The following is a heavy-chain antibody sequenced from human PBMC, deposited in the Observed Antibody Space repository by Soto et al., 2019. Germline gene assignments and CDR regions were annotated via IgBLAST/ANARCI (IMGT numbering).Heavy chain of an antibody. V-gene: IGHV4-34*01. CDR1: GESFSGYD. D-gene: IGHD3-10*01. CDR2: INRSGSP. CDR3: ARGTGAENTFYYYYGMDV. Sequence: LACAVYGESFSGYDWSWLRQPPGKGLEWIGEINRSGSPNYNPSLKSRVTISVXXSNXXXXLKLXSXXAAXTAVYYCARGTGAENTFYYYYGMDVWGQVTTVT. J-gene: IGHJ6*02.